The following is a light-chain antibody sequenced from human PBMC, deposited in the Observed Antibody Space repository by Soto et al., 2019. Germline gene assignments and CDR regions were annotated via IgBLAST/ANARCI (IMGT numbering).Light chain of an antibody. CDR1: QSVSSSY. V-gene: IGKV3-20*01. Sequence: EIVLTQSPGTLSLSPGERATLSYRASQSVSSSYLAWYQQKPGQAPRLLIYGASSRATGIPDRFSGSGSGPDFTLTISRLEPEDFAVYYCQQYGSSPGTFGQGTKVEIK. J-gene: IGKJ1*01. CDR2: GAS. CDR3: QQYGSSPGT.